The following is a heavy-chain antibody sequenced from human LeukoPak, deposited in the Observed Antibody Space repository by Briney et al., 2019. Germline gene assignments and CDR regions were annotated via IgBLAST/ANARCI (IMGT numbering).Heavy chain of an antibody. Sequence: SETLSLTCTVSGGSISSGGYYWSWIRQHPGKGLEWIGYIYYSGSTYYNPSLKSRVTISVDTSKNQFSLKLSSVTAADTAVYHCAGHVDTAMVSPFDYWGQGTLVTVSS. CDR2: IYYSGST. V-gene: IGHV4-31*03. CDR3: AGHVDTAMVSPFDY. CDR1: GGSISSGGYY. J-gene: IGHJ4*02. D-gene: IGHD5-18*01.